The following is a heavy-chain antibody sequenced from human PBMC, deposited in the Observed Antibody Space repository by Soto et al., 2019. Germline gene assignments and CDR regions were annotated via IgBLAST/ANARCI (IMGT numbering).Heavy chain of an antibody. J-gene: IGHJ5*02. Sequence: QVQLQESGPGLMKPSQTLSLTCTVSGDSINSADYYWSWIRQPPGKGREWIGHIYYSGSTYYTPSLKSRVTISIDTSKNQFSLKMTSVTVADTAVYYCARDRGSSWMYKWFDPWGQGTQVTVSS. CDR1: GDSINSADYY. D-gene: IGHD6-13*01. CDR3: ARDRGSSWMYKWFDP. V-gene: IGHV4-30-4*01. CDR2: IYYSGST.